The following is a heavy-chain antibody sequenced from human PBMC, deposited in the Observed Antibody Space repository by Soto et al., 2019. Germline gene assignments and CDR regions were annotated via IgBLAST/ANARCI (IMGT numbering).Heavy chain of an antibody. Sequence: EVQLEESGGDLAQPGGSLRLSCAASGFTFSTYWMHWVRQAPGKGLVWVSRINTDGGTTTYAESVKGRFTISRDNARNTVYLEMNSLRHEDTALYYCVRVGSGSYSWRDPWGQGTLVTVSS. D-gene: IGHD1-26*01. V-gene: IGHV3-74*01. CDR3: VRVGSGSYSWRDP. CDR2: INTDGGTT. CDR1: GFTFSTYW. J-gene: IGHJ5*02.